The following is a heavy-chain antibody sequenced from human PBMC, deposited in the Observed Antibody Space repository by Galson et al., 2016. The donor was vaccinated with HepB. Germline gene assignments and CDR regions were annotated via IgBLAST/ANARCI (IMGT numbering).Heavy chain of an antibody. Sequence: SLRLSCAASGFAFSTYTIIWVRQAPGKGLEWVSSISSNSAHIYYADSVKGRLTVSRDNAKNSVYLHMNSLRAEDTAIYYCTRVHRGYYFSYFDYWGQGTLVTVSS. V-gene: IGHV3-21*01. CDR3: TRVHRGYYFSYFDY. CDR1: GFAFSTYT. D-gene: IGHD3-22*01. J-gene: IGHJ4*02. CDR2: ISSNSAHI.